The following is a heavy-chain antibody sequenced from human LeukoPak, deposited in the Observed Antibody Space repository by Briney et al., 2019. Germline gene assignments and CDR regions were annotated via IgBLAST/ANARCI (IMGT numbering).Heavy chain of an antibody. V-gene: IGHV3-30-3*01. CDR3: ARVRSRGDYYGMDV. Sequence: GGSLRLSCAASGFTFSSYAMHWVRQAPGKGLEWVAVISYDGSNKYYADSVKGRFTISRDNSKNTLYLQMNSLRAEDTAVYYCARVRSRGDYYGMDVWGQGTTVAVSS. D-gene: IGHD3-16*01. CDR1: GFTFSSYA. CDR2: ISYDGSNK. J-gene: IGHJ6*02.